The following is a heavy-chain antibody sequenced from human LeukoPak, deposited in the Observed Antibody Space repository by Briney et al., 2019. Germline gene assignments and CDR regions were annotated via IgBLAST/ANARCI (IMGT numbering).Heavy chain of an antibody. V-gene: IGHV3-21*01. Sequence: GGSLRLSCAASGFTFDSFSINWVRQAPGKGLEWVSSISSSSSYIYYADSVKGRFTISRDNAKNSLYLQMNSLRAEGTAVYYCARGLPAYCGGDCYSNWYFDLWGRGTLVTVSS. CDR2: ISSSSSYI. CDR3: ARGLPAYCGGDCYSNWYFDL. J-gene: IGHJ2*01. D-gene: IGHD2-21*02. CDR1: GFTFDSFS.